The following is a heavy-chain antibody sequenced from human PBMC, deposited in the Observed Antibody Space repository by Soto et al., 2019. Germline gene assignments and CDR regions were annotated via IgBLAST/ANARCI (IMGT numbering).Heavy chain of an antibody. Sequence: QVQLVESGGDVVQPGTSLRLSCAASGFTFSRHGMHWVRQTPGKGLEWLAVILNDASGHWYADSVKGRFTISRDNFENTLYLQMNGLGLEDTAMYYCSRDDDYPDNGFDYWGQGTLVTVSS. CDR3: SRDDDYPDNGFDY. J-gene: IGHJ4*02. D-gene: IGHD4-17*01. V-gene: IGHV3-33*01. CDR1: GFTFSRHG. CDR2: ILNDASGH.